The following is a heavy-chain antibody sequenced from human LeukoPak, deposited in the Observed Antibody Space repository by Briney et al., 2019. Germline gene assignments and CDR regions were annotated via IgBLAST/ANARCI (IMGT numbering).Heavy chain of an antibody. V-gene: IGHV3-15*01. CDR3: AKDLPLNFGTSGWFSGFDY. Sequence: KPGGSLRLSCAASGFTFSNAWMSWVRQAPGKGLEWVGRIKSKTDGGTTDYAAPVKGRFTISRDDSKNTLYLQMNSLRDEDTAVYYCAKDLPLNFGTSGWFSGFDYWGQGTLVTVSS. CDR1: GFTFSNAW. CDR2: IKSKTDGGTT. J-gene: IGHJ4*02. D-gene: IGHD6-19*01.